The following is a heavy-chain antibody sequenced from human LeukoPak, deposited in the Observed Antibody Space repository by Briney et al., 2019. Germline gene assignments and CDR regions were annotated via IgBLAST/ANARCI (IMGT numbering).Heavy chain of an antibody. V-gene: IGHV3-23*01. CDR2: ISGSGGST. CDR1: GFTFSSYS. Sequence: GGSLRLSCAASGFTFSSYSMNWVRQAPGKGLEWVSAISGSGGSTYYADSVKGRFTISRDNSKNTLYLQMNSLRAEDTAVYYCAKDPCSSTSCYVLDYGMDVWGQGTTVTVSS. J-gene: IGHJ6*02. CDR3: AKDPCSSTSCYVLDYGMDV. D-gene: IGHD2-2*01.